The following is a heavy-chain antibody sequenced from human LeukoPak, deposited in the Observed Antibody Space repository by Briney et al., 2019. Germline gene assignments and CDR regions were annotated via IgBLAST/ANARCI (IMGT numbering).Heavy chain of an antibody. Sequence: GGSLRLSCAASGFTFSSYAMHWVRQAPGKGLEWVAVISYDGSNKYYADSVKGRFTISRDNSKNTLYLQMNSLRAEDTAVYYCARDFTMTYFDYWGQGTLVTVSS. V-gene: IGHV3-30*04. D-gene: IGHD3-22*01. CDR2: ISYDGSNK. CDR1: GFTFSSYA. J-gene: IGHJ4*02. CDR3: ARDFTMTYFDY.